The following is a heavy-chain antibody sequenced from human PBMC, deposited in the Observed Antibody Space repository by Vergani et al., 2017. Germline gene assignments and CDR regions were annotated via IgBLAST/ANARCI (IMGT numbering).Heavy chain of an antibody. Sequence: QVQLVESGGGVVQHGRSLRLSCAASGFTFSSYGMHWVRQAPGKGLEWVAVISYDGSNKYYADSVKGRFTISRDNSKNTLYLQMNSLRAEDTAVYYCAKAQWELLCDYWGQGTLVTVSS. CDR2: ISYDGSNK. D-gene: IGHD1-26*01. J-gene: IGHJ4*02. V-gene: IGHV3-30*18. CDR1: GFTFSSYG. CDR3: AKAQWELLCDY.